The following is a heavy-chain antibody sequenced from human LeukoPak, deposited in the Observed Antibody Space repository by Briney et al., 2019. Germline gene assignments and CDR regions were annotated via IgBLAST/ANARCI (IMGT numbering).Heavy chain of an antibody. CDR3: VSFYETY. CDR2: ISYDGSNK. D-gene: IGHD2/OR15-2a*01. J-gene: IGHJ4*02. Sequence: SLRLSCAASGFTFSSYAMHWVRQAPGKGLEWVAVISYDGSNKYYADSVKGRFTISRDNSKNTVYLQMNNLRAEDTAVYYCVSFYETYWGRGTLVTVSS. CDR1: GFTFSSYA. V-gene: IGHV3-30*04.